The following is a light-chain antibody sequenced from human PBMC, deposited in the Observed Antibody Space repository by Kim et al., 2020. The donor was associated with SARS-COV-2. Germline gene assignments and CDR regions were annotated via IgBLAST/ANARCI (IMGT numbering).Light chain of an antibody. Sequence: VSPGQTASITCSGDKLGDKYACWYHQKPGQSPVLVIYQDSKRPSGIPERFSGSNSGNTATLTISGTQAMDEADYYCQAWDSSVVVFGGGTQLTVL. CDR2: QDS. CDR3: QAWDSSVVV. V-gene: IGLV3-1*01. J-gene: IGLJ2*01. CDR1: KLGDKY.